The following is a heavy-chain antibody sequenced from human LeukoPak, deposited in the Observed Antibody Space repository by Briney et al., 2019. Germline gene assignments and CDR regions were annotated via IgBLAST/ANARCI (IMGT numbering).Heavy chain of an antibody. Sequence: PSETLSLTCTVSGGSISSYYWSWIRQPPGKGLEWIGYIYYSGSTNYNPSFKSRVTISVDTSKNQFSLKLSSVTAADTAVYYCARPYTSGSSSIHWYFDLWGRGTLVTVSS. CDR2: IYYSGST. D-gene: IGHD6-13*01. J-gene: IGHJ2*01. V-gene: IGHV4-59*08. CDR3: ARPYTSGSSSIHWYFDL. CDR1: GGSISSYY.